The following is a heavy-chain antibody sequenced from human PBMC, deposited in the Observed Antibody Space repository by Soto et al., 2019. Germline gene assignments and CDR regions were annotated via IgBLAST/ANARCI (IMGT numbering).Heavy chain of an antibody. CDR3: AKDGGSSWYLTTFDY. J-gene: IGHJ4*02. CDR2: ISYDGSNK. Sequence: GGSLRLSCAASGFTFSSYGMHWVRQAPGKGLEWVAVISYDGSNKYYADSVKGRFTISRDNSKNTLYLQMNSLRAEDTAVYYCAKDGGSSWYLTTFDYWGQGTLVTVSS. CDR1: GFTFSSYG. V-gene: IGHV3-30*18. D-gene: IGHD6-13*01.